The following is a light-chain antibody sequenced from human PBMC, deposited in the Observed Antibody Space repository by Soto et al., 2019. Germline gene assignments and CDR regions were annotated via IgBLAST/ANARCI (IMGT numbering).Light chain of an antibody. V-gene: IGLV2-8*01. J-gene: IGLJ2*01. CDR2: EVS. Sequence: QSVLTQPPSASGSPGHSVTISCTGTSSDVGGYNYVSWYQQHPGKAPKLMIYEVSKRPSGVPDRFSGSKSGNTASLTVSGLQAEDEADYYCSSYAGSNNSIFGGGTKLTVL. CDR3: SSYAGSNNSI. CDR1: SSDVGGYNY.